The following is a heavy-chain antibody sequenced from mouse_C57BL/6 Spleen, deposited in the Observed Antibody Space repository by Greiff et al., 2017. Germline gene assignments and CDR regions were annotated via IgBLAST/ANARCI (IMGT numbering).Heavy chain of an antibody. CDR1: GYTFTSYW. CDR2: IDPSDSYT. V-gene: IGHV1-59*01. Sequence: QVQLQQPGAELVRPGTSVKLSCKASGYTFTSYWMHWVKQRPGQGLEWIGVIDPSDSYTNYNQKFKGKATLTVDTSSSTADMQLSSLTSEDSAVYYCATYGDDAMDYWGQGTSVTVSS. D-gene: IGHD1-1*01. J-gene: IGHJ4*01. CDR3: ATYGDDAMDY.